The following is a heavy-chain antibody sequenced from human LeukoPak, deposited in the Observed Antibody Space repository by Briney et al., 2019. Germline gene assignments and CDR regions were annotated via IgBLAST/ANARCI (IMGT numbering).Heavy chain of an antibody. CDR3: ARAVVGTSCYGY. CDR1: GFTVSSNY. Sequence: GGSLRLSCAASGFTVSSNYMSWVRQAPGKGLEWVSVIYAGGSTHYADSVKGRFTISRDNSKNTLYLQMNSLTAEDTAVYYCARAVVGTSCYGYWGQGTLVTVSS. V-gene: IGHV3-66*01. J-gene: IGHJ4*02. D-gene: IGHD2-2*01. CDR2: IYAGGST.